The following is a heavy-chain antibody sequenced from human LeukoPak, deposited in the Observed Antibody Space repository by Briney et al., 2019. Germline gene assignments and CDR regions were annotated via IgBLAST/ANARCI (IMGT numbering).Heavy chain of an antibody. V-gene: IGHV4-59*01. CDR1: GVSISTYY. D-gene: IGHD1-14*01. J-gene: IGHJ4*02. Sequence: PSETLSLTCTVSGVSISTYYWSWIRQPPGKGLEWLGYIYSSGSTYYNPSPKSRVTISVDTSKKQFSLKLSSVTAADTAVYYCAREGTTHAGVDQWGQGTLVTVSS. CDR2: IYSSGST. CDR3: AREGTTHAGVDQ.